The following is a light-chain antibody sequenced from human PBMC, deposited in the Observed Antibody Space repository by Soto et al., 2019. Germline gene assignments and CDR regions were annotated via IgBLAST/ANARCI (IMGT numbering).Light chain of an antibody. J-gene: IGLJ2*01. CDR2: EVS. Sequence: QSALTQPASVSGSPGPSITISCTGTSSDVGSYNLVSWYQQHPGKAPKLIIYEVSERPSGVSHRFSGSKSGNTASLTISGLQAEDEAEYYCCSYATPRLFGGGTKLTVL. V-gene: IGLV2-23*02. CDR1: SSDVGSYNL. CDR3: CSYATPRL.